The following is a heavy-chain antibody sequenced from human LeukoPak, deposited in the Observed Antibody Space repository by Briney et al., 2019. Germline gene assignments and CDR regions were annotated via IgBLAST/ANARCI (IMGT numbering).Heavy chain of an antibody. J-gene: IGHJ4*02. Sequence: SETLSLTCTVSGGSISNYYWSWIRQPAGKGLEFIGRIYSSGSTNYNPSLKSRVTMSVDTSKNQFSLKLSSVTAADTAVYYCARGGIGTSLEYWGQGTLVTVSS. V-gene: IGHV4-4*07. CDR3: ARGGIGTSLEY. CDR1: GGSISNYY. D-gene: IGHD2-21*01. CDR2: IYSSGST.